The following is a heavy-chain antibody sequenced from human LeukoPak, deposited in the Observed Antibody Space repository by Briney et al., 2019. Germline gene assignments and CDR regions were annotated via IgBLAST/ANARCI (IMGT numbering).Heavy chain of an antibody. CDR1: GYTFTTDY. CDR2: MNPNSGNT. Sequence: ASVKVSCKASGYTFTTDYIHWVQQATGQGLEWMGWMNPNSGNTGYAQKFQGRVTITRNTSISTAYMELSSLRSEDTAVYYCARAPPYSSSPAYYYYYYMDVWGKGTTVTVSS. V-gene: IGHV1-8*03. J-gene: IGHJ6*03. D-gene: IGHD6-6*01. CDR3: ARAPPYSSSPAYYYYYYMDV.